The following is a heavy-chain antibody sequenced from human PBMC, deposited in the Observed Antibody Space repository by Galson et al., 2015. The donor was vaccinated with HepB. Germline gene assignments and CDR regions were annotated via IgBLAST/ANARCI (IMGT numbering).Heavy chain of an antibody. Sequence: SLRLSCAASGFTVSDNYMSWVRQAPGKGLEWVSVIYAGGSKYYADSVKGRFTISRDNSKNTLYLQMNSLRAEDTAVYFCARDSSGYSFDYWGQGTLVTVSS. CDR1: GFTVSDNY. CDR2: IYAGGSK. CDR3: ARDSSGYSFDY. J-gene: IGHJ4*02. V-gene: IGHV3-66*01. D-gene: IGHD3-22*01.